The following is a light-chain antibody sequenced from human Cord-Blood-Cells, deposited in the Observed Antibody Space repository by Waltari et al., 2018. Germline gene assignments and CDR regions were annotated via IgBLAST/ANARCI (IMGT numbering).Light chain of an antibody. J-gene: IGLJ2*01. Sequence: QSALTQPASVSGSPGQSITISCTGTSSDVGSYNLVSWYQQNPGKAPKLMIYEGSKRPSGVSNRCSGSKSGNTASLTISGRQAEDEADYYCCSYAGSSTLVFGGGTKLTVL. CDR3: CSYAGSSTLV. CDR1: SSDVGSYNL. V-gene: IGLV2-23*01. CDR2: EGS.